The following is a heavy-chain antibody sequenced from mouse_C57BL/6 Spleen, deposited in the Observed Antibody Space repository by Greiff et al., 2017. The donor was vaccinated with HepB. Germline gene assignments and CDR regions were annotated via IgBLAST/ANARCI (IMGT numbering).Heavy chain of an antibody. D-gene: IGHD4-1*01. CDR1: GYTFTSYW. J-gene: IGHJ2*01. Sequence: QVQLQQPGAELVKPGASVKMSCKASGYTFTSYWITWVKQRPGQGLEWIGDIYPGSGSTNYNEKFKSKATLTVDTSSSTAYMQLSSLTSEDSAVYYCAREGPNWDDFDYWGQGTTLTVSS. CDR2: IYPGSGST. V-gene: IGHV1-55*01. CDR3: AREGPNWDDFDY.